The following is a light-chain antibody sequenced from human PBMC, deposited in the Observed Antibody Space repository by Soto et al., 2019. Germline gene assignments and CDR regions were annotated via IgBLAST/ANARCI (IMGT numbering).Light chain of an antibody. Sequence: EIVMTQSPAILSVSPGERATLSCRASQGVTTNLAWYQQKPGQAPRLLIYGAYTRASGIPARFSGSRSGTEFTLTISSLQSEDFAVYYCQQYNTLPLTFGGGTKVEIK. CDR2: GAY. CDR3: QQYNTLPLT. V-gene: IGKV3-15*01. J-gene: IGKJ4*01. CDR1: QGVTTN.